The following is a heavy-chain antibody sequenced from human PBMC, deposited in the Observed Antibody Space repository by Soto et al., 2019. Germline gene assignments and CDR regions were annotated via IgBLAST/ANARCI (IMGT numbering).Heavy chain of an antibody. V-gene: IGHV3-13*01. CDR2: IGTAGDT. Sequence: GGSLRLSCAASGFTFSSYDMHWVRQATGKGLEWVSAIGTAGDTYYPGSVKGRFTISRENAKNSLYLQMNSLRAEDTAVYYCARDRRYDFWSGYLTGASFDYWGQGTLVTVSS. D-gene: IGHD3-3*01. CDR3: ARDRRYDFWSGYLTGASFDY. CDR1: GFTFSSYD. J-gene: IGHJ4*02.